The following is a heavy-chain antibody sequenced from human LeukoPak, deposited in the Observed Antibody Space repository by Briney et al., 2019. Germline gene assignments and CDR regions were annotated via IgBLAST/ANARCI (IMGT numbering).Heavy chain of an antibody. J-gene: IGHJ4*02. CDR2: IFYSGST. Sequence: PSETLSLTCTVSGGSLSGYYWTWIRQSPRKGLEWIAYIFYSGSTNYNPSLKSRLTISVDTSKNQFSLKLTSVTAADTAVYYCARLRGNYFPDYWGEGTLVTVSS. D-gene: IGHD4-11*01. CDR1: GGSLSGYY. V-gene: IGHV4-59*01. CDR3: ARLRGNYFPDY.